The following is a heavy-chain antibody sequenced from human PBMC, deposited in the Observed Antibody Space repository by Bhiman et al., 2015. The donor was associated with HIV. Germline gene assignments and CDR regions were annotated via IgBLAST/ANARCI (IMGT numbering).Heavy chain of an antibody. CDR2: ISSNGGST. CDR3: ARGSSGWYKAFDI. CDR1: GFTFSSYA. J-gene: IGHJ3*02. Sequence: EVQLVESGGGLVQPGGSLRLSCAASGFTFSSYAMHWVRQAPGKGLEYVSAISSNGGSTYYANSVKGRFTISRDNSKNTLYLQMGSLRAEDMAVYYCARGSSGWYKAFDIWGQG. V-gene: IGHV3-64*01. D-gene: IGHD6-19*01.